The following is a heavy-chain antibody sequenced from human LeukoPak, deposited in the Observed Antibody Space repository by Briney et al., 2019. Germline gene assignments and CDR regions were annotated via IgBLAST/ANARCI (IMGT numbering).Heavy chain of an antibody. CDR2: ISGSGGST. Sequence: PGGSPRLSCAASGFTFSSCAMSWVRQAPGKGLEWVSAISGSGGSTYYADSVKGRFTISRDNSKNTLYLQMNSLRAEDTAVYYCAKDRKMMGSSWYYFDYWGQGTLVTVSS. V-gene: IGHV3-23*01. J-gene: IGHJ4*02. D-gene: IGHD6-13*01. CDR1: GFTFSSCA. CDR3: AKDRKMMGSSWYYFDY.